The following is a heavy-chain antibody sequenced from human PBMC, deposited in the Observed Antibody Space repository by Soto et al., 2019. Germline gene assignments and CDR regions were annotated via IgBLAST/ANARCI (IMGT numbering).Heavy chain of an antibody. CDR1: RYIFTNYG. Sequence: QVQLVQSGVEVREPGASVKVSCKAVRYIFTNYGVSWVRQAPGQGLEWMGWITTYNGNTEYAQKFQGRVTMTTDASTSTAYMELGSLRSDDTAIYYCARALTGYGMDVWGQGTKVTVSS. J-gene: IGHJ6*02. CDR3: ARALTGYGMDV. CDR2: ITTYNGNT. V-gene: IGHV1-18*01.